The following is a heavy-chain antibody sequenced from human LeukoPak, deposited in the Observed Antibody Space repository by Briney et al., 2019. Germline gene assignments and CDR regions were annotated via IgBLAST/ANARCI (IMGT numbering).Heavy chain of an antibody. Sequence: GGSLRLSCAASGFTFSRYAMSWVRQAPGKGLEWVSAISGSGGSTYYADSVKGRFTISRDNSKNTLYLQMNSLRAEDTAVYYCAKDPYSGSYYDYWGQGTLVTVSS. CDR3: AKDPYSGSYYDY. CDR2: ISGSGGST. V-gene: IGHV3-23*01. CDR1: GFTFSRYA. D-gene: IGHD1-26*01. J-gene: IGHJ4*02.